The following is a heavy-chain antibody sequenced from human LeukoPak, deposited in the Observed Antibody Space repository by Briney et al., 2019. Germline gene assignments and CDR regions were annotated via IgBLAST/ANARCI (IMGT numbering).Heavy chain of an antibody. CDR2: ISSSGSTI. CDR1: GFTFSSYE. J-gene: IGHJ3*02. V-gene: IGHV3-48*03. CDR3: ARDGVLLWFGEPASAFDI. Sequence: GGSLRLSCAASGFTFSSYEMNWVRQAPGKGLEWVSYISSSGSTIYYADSVKGRFTISRDNAKNSLYLQMNSLRAEDTAVYYCARDGVLLWFGEPASAFDIWGQGTIVTVSS. D-gene: IGHD3-10*01.